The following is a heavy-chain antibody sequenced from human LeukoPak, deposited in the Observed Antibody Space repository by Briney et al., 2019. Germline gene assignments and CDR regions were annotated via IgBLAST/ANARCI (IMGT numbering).Heavy chain of an antibody. V-gene: IGHV1-18*01. CDR1: GYTLISYA. CDR2: ITAYNGYT. J-gene: IGHJ1*01. CDR3: ARGDCSGGSCYLPEYLQH. D-gene: IGHD2-15*01. Sequence: ASVKVSCKASGYTLISYAISWVRQAPGQGLGWMGWITAYNGYTTYAQKLQGRVTMTTDTSTNTAYMELRSLKSDDTAVYYCARGDCSGGSCYLPEYLQHWGQGTLVTVSS.